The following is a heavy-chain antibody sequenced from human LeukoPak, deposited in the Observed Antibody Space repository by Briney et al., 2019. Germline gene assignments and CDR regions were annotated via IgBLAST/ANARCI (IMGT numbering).Heavy chain of an antibody. V-gene: IGHV3-48*01. CDR3: ARGTGVGDY. D-gene: IGHD1-14*01. Sequence: PGGSLRLSCAASGFTFSSYSMNWVRQAPGKGLEWVSYISSSSSTIYYADSVKGRFTISRDNAKNSLYLQMNSLRAEDTAVYYCARGTGVGDYWGQGTLVTVSS. J-gene: IGHJ4*02. CDR1: GFTFSSYS. CDR2: ISSSSSTI.